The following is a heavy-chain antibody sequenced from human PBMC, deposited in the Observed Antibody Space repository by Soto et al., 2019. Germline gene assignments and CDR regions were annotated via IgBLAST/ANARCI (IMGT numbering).Heavy chain of an antibody. J-gene: IGHJ6*02. CDR1: GDSISRGGYS. Sequence: QLQLQESGSGLVRPSQTLSLTCAVSGDSISRGGYSWTWIRQPPGKALEWIGNIYDSGSTSYNPSLKSRVTISVDRSKKQFSLKLTSVTAADTAVYFCARGCSSYYDYGMDVWGQGTTVTVSS. CDR3: ARGCSSYYDYGMDV. D-gene: IGHD6-6*01. CDR2: IYDSGST. V-gene: IGHV4-30-2*01.